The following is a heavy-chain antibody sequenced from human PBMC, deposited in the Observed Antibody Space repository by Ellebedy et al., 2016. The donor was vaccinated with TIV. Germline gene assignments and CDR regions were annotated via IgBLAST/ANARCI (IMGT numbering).Heavy chain of an antibody. J-gene: IGHJ4*02. CDR2: ISYDGSNK. D-gene: IGHD6-6*01. CDR3: AKVGGSSDALDY. V-gene: IGHV3-30*18. CDR1: GFTFSSYG. Sequence: GESLKISXAASGFTFSSYGMHWVRQAPGKGLEWVAVISYDGSNKYYADSVKGRFTISRDNSKNTLYLQMNSLRAEDTAVYYCAKVGGSSDALDYWGQGTLVTVSS.